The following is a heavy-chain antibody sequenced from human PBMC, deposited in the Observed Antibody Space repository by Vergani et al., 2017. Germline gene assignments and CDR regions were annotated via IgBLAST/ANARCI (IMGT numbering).Heavy chain of an antibody. CDR1: GFTFSSYA. Sequence: EVQLLESGGGLVQPGGSLRLSCAASGFTFSSYAMSWVRQAPGKGLEWVGRIKSKTDGGTTDYAAPVKGRFTNSRDDSKNTLYLQMNSLKTEDTAVYYCTTDNYDFWSGYYYYYGMDVWGQGTTVTVSS. CDR3: TTDNYDFWSGYYYYYGMDV. V-gene: IGHV3-15*01. CDR2: IKSKTDGGTT. J-gene: IGHJ6*02. D-gene: IGHD3-3*01.